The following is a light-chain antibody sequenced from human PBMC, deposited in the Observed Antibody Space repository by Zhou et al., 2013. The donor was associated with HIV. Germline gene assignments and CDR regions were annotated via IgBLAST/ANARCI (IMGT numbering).Light chain of an antibody. Sequence: EGVLTQSPATQALFPGERATLSCRTSQGVSESSLAWYQQRPGQAPRLLIYGASSRATGVPDRFSGSASGSDFTLNIARLEPEDFAVYYCQQYGSSPRTFGQGTKVEIK. V-gene: IGKV3-20*01. CDR3: QQYGSSPRT. CDR1: QGVSESS. CDR2: GAS. J-gene: IGKJ1*01.